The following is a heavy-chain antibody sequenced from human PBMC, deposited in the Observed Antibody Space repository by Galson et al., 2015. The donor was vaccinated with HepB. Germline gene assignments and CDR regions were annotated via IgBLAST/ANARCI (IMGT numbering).Heavy chain of an antibody. D-gene: IGHD6-19*01. CDR3: ARVETYITGWPFR. Sequence: SLRLSCAASGFTFRSYTMNWVRLAPGKGLEWVSSISSSSYIFYADSVKGRFTISRDNAKNSLYLQVNSLRAEDTAVYYCARVETYITGWPFRWGQGTLVTVSS. CDR2: ISSSSYI. CDR1: GFTFRSYT. V-gene: IGHV3-21*01. J-gene: IGHJ4*02.